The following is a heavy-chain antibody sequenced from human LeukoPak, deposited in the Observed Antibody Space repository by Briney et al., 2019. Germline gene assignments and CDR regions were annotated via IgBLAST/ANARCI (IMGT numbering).Heavy chain of an antibody. V-gene: IGHV1-8*01. Sequence: ASVKVSCKASGYTFTSYDINWVRQATGQGLEWMGWINPNSGNTGYAQKFQGRVTMTRNTSISTAYMELRSLRSEDTAVYYCAREWSHYGMDVWGQGTTVTVSS. CDR2: INPNSGNT. J-gene: IGHJ6*02. D-gene: IGHD3-3*01. CDR3: AREWSHYGMDV. CDR1: GYTFTSYD.